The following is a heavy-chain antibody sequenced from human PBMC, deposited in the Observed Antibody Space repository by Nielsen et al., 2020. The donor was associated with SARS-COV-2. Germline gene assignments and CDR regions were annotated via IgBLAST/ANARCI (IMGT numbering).Heavy chain of an antibody. D-gene: IGHD2-2*01. Sequence: SETLSLTCAVSGGPVSSNDWWTWVRPSPGKGLEWIGEVSHSGSINYNPSLKSRVTLSMDKSKRQFSLRLTSVSAADTAVYFCARGDLVVVPSPILGLGPFFYYFYLDVWGKGTTVIVSS. CDR1: GGPVSSNDW. CDR2: VSHSGSI. J-gene: IGHJ6*03. V-gene: IGHV4-4*02. CDR3: ARGDLVVVPSPILGLGPFFYYFYLDV.